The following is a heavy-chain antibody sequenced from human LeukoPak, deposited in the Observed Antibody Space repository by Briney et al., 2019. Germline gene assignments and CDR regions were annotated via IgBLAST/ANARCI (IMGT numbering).Heavy chain of an antibody. CDR2: IYWDDDK. CDR1: GFSITTDGVG. CDR3: AHRRRGAAVFDY. D-gene: IGHD6-13*01. J-gene: IGHJ4*02. V-gene: IGHV2-5*02. Sequence: SGPTLVKPTQTLTLTCAFSGFSITTDGVGVGWIRQPPGKALEWLAFIYWDDDKRYSPSLKNRLTITKDTSKNQVVLTLTNVDPVDTATYYCAHRRRGAAVFDYWGQGALVPVSS.